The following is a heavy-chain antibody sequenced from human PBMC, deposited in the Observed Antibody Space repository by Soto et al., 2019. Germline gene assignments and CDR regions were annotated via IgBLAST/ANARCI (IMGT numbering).Heavy chain of an antibody. J-gene: IGHJ4*02. CDR2: ISYDGSNK. CDR3: ARTTYYYDSHFDY. CDR1: GFTFSSYA. Sequence: HVQLVESGGGVVQPGRSLRLSCAASGFTFSSYAMHWVRQAPGKGLEWVAVISYDGSNKYYADSVKGRFTISRDNSKNTLYLQMNSLRAEDTAVYYCARTTYYYDSHFDYWGQGTLVTVSS. V-gene: IGHV3-30-3*01. D-gene: IGHD3-22*01.